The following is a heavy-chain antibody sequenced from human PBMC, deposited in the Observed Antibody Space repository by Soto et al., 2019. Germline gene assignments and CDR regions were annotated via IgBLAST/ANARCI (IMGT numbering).Heavy chain of an antibody. V-gene: IGHV1-2*02. J-gene: IGHJ4*02. CDR2: INPNSGGT. D-gene: IGHD3-22*01. CDR1: GYTFTGYY. Sequence: ASVKISCKASGYTFTGYYMHWVRQAPGQGLEWMGWINPNSGGTNYAQKFQGRVTMTRDTSISTAYMELSRLRSDDTAVYYCARGGRGITMKLSPFDYWGQGTLVTVSS. CDR3: ARGGRGITMKLSPFDY.